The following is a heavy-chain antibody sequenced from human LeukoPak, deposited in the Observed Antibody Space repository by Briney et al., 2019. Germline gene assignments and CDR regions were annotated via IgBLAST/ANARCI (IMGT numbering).Heavy chain of an antibody. J-gene: IGHJ5*01. CDR2: IKQDGSET. D-gene: IGHD2-2*01. CDR3: ARGSDTTFRPCDS. V-gene: IGHV3-7*01. CDR1: GFTFSSYA. Sequence: GGSLRLSCAASGFTFSSYAMSWVRQAPGKGLEWVANIKQDGSETFYVDSAKGRFTISRDNAKNSLYLQMTSLRPEDTAVYFCARGSDTTFRPCDSWGQGTLVTVSS.